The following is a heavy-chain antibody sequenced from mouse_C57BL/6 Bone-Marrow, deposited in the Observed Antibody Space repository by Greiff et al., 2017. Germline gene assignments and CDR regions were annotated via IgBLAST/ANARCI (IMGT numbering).Heavy chain of an antibody. V-gene: IGHV2-2*01. Sequence: VQLQQSGPGLVQPSQSLSITCTVSGFSLTSYGVHWVRQSPGKGLEWLGVIWGGGSTDYNAAFISRLSISKDNSKSQVFFKMNSLQADDTAIYYCSRDGYYVAWYAYWGQGTMVTVSA. J-gene: IGHJ3*01. CDR1: GFSLTSYG. CDR3: SRDGYYVAWYAY. CDR2: IWGGGST. D-gene: IGHD2-3*01.